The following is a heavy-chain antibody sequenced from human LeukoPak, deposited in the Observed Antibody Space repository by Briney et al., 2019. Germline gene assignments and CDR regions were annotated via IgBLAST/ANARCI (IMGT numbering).Heavy chain of an antibody. CDR1: GGSFSGYY. Sequence: SETLSLTCAVYGGSFSGYYWSWIRQPPGEGLEWIGEINHSGSTNYNPSLKSRVTISVDTSKNQFSLKLSSVTAADTAVYYCARVDYGGNSGDYWGQGTLVTVSS. J-gene: IGHJ4*02. V-gene: IGHV4-34*01. CDR2: INHSGST. D-gene: IGHD4-23*01. CDR3: ARVDYGGNSGDY.